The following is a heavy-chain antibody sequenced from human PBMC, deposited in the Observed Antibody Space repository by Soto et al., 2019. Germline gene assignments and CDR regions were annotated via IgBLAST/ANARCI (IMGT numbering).Heavy chain of an antibody. CDR3: ATAGGVAYYYRDV. V-gene: IGHV3-7*01. CDR2: IKLDGSEK. D-gene: IGHD3-16*01. J-gene: IGHJ6*03. CDR1: GFSITTYW. Sequence: DVQLVESGGGLVQPGGSLRLSCSASGFSITTYWMSWVRQAPGKGLEWVANIKLDGSEKYYVDSVKGRFTISRDNAKNSLYLQMNSLRAEDTALYYGATAGGVAYYYRDVGGKGPTVTVPS.